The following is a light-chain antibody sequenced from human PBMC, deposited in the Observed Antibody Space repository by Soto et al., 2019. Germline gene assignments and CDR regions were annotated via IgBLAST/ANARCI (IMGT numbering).Light chain of an antibody. CDR3: SSYTIDSSVV. Sequence: QSALTQPASVSGSPGQSITISRTGTSSDVAAYDYVSWYQQHPGQAPKLILYEVANRPSGVSSRFSGSKSGSTASLTISGLQAEDEAHYYCSSYTIDSSVVFGGGTKLTVL. CDR1: SSDVAAYDY. CDR2: EVA. V-gene: IGLV2-14*01. J-gene: IGLJ2*01.